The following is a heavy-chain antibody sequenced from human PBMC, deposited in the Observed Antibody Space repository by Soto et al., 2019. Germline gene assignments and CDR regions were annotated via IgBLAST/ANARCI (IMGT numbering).Heavy chain of an antibody. V-gene: IGHV4-59*08. J-gene: IGHJ4*02. CDR1: GGYIGNSY. CDR2: IYYSGSS. CDR3: ARHSSSWPIFDY. D-gene: IGHD6-13*01. Sequence: PSDTLSLTCTVSGGYIGNSYWSWVRQSPGKGLEWIGYIYYSGSSNYNPSLKSRVSISVDTSKNQFSLKLSSVTAADTAVYYCARHSSSWPIFDYWGQGTLVTVS.